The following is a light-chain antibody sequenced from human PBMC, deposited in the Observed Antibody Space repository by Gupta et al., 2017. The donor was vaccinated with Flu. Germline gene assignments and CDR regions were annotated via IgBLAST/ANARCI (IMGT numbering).Light chain of an antibody. CDR3: QVWESSSDIHVV. CDR1: NIGSKS. V-gene: IGLV3-21*03. Sequence: SSVLTQPPSVSVAPGKTARITCWGNNIGSKSVHWYQQKPGQAPGLVVYDDSDRPAGSPERFSGSNSGNTATLTTSRVEAGEEAGYYCQVWESSSDIHVVFGGGTKRTVL. CDR2: DDS. J-gene: IGLJ2*01.